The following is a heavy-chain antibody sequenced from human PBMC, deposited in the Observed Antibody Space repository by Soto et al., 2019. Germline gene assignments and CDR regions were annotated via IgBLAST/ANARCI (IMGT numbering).Heavy chain of an antibody. V-gene: IGHV1-3*01. J-gene: IGHJ5*02. CDR1: GYTFTSYA. D-gene: IGHD3-16*01. CDR3: ERGYGGPIGWCDP. CDR2: INAGNGNT. Sequence: QVQLVQSGAEVKKPGASVKVSCKASGYTFTSYAMHWVRQAPGQRLEWMGWINAGNGNTKYSQKFQGRVTITRDTSESTAYMELSSLRSEDTAVYYCERGYGGPIGWCDPWGQGTLVTVSS.